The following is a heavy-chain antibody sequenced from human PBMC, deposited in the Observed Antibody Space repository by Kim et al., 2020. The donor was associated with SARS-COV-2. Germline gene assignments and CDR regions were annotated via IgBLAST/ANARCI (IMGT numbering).Heavy chain of an antibody. CDR3: ARAGNQDPYYDFWSGYHRNYYYYYMDV. CDR2: ISSSSSYI. J-gene: IGHJ6*03. Sequence: GGSLRLSCAASGFTFSSYSMNWVRQAPGKGLEWVSSISSSSSYIYYADSVKGRFTISRDNAKNSLYLQMNSLRAEDTAVYYCARAGNQDPYYDFWSGYHRNYYYYYMDVWGKGTTVTVSS. CDR1: GFTFSSYS. D-gene: IGHD3-3*01. V-gene: IGHV3-21*01.